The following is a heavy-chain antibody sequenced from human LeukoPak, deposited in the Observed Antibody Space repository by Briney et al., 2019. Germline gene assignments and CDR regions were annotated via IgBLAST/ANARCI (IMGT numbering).Heavy chain of an antibody. Sequence: GGSLRLSCVGSTFIFGSYSMNWVRQAPGKGLEWVSYISETSSHRYYADSVKGRFAISRDNAQNSLYLQMNSLSAEDTGIYYCARDRATKARIGGMDVWGQGTTVIVSS. D-gene: IGHD5-24*01. CDR3: ARDRATKARIGGMDV. CDR1: TFIFGSYS. V-gene: IGHV3-21*06. CDR2: ISETSSHR. J-gene: IGHJ6*02.